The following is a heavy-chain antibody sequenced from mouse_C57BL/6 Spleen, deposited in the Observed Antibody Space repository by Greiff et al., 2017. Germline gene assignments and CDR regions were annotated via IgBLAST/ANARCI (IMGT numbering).Heavy chain of an antibody. Sequence: QVQLQQPGAELVMPGASVKLSCKASGYTFTSYWMHWVKQRPGQGLEWIGEFDPSDSYTNYNQKFKGKSTLTVDKSSSTAYMQLSSLTSDDAAVYYCARRTYYGNYYAMDYWGQGTSVTVSS. V-gene: IGHV1-69*01. CDR3: ARRTYYGNYYAMDY. J-gene: IGHJ4*01. CDR2: FDPSDSYT. CDR1: GYTFTSYW. D-gene: IGHD2-1*01.